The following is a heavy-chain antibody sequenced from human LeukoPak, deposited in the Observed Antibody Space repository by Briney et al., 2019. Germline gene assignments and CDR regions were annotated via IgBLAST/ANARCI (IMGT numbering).Heavy chain of an antibody. D-gene: IGHD2-15*01. V-gene: IGHV1-24*01. CDR3: AAEGQWSLVRYFNS. Sequence: APVKVSCKVSGNTLTDLSIHWVRQAPEKGLDWMGGFDPEDAEVIYAEKFQDRVTMTEDPSTDTAYLELSSLRSEDTAVYYCAAEGQWSLVRYFNSWGQGTLVTVSS. CDR1: GNTLTDLS. CDR2: FDPEDAEV. J-gene: IGHJ4*02.